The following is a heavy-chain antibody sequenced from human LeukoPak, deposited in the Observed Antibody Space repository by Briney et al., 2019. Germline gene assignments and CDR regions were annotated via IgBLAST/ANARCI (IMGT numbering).Heavy chain of an antibody. V-gene: IGHV3-74*01. CDR1: GSYW. CDR2: INSDGSWT. D-gene: IGHD3/OR15-3a*01. J-gene: IGHJ4*02. Sequence: GGSLRLSCAASGSYWMHWVRQAPGKGLVWVSHINSDGSWTSYADSVKGRFTISKDNAKNTVYLQMNSLRAEDTAIYYCARVRPGYYTYFDYWGQGTLVTVSS. CDR3: ARVRPGYYTYFDY.